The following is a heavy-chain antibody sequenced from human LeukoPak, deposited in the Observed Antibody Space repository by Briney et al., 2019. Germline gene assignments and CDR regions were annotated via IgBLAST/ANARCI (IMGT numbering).Heavy chain of an antibody. CDR3: AKDFGPYYYDSSGYYPDY. Sequence: PGGSLRLSCAASGFTFSSYGMHWVRQAPGKGLEWVAFIRYDGSNKYYADSVKGRFTISRDNSKNTLYLQMNSLRAEDTAVYYCAKDFGPYYYDSSGYYPDYWGQGTLVTVSS. CDR1: GFTFSSYG. J-gene: IGHJ4*02. CDR2: IRYDGSNK. V-gene: IGHV3-30*02. D-gene: IGHD3-22*01.